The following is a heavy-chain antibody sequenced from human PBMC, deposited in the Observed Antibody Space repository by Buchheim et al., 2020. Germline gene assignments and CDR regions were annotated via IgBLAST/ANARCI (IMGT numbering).Heavy chain of an antibody. D-gene: IGHD2-2*02. Sequence: QVQLVESGGDLVKPGGSLRLSCEASGFTFSDYYMSWIRQAPGKGLEWVSYISSSSSYTNYADSVKGRFNISRDNAKNSMYLQMNSLRAEDTAVYYCARGCTSTSCYIQYWGQGTL. CDR1: GFTFSDYY. CDR3: ARGCTSTSCYIQY. CDR2: ISSSSSYT. J-gene: IGHJ1*01. V-gene: IGHV3-11*06.